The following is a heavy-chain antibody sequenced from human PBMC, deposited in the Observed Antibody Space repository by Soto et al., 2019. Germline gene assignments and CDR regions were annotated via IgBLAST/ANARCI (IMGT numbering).Heavy chain of an antibody. CDR3: ARKASRFGDRNWFDP. V-gene: IGHV3-33*01. J-gene: IGHJ5*02. Sequence: HPGGSLRLSCAASGFTFSSYGMHWVRQAPGKGLEWVAVIWYDGSNKYYADSVKGRFTISRDNSKNTLYLQMNSLRAEDTAVYYCARKASRFGDRNWFDPWGQGTLVTVSS. D-gene: IGHD3-10*01. CDR2: IWYDGSNK. CDR1: GFTFSSYG.